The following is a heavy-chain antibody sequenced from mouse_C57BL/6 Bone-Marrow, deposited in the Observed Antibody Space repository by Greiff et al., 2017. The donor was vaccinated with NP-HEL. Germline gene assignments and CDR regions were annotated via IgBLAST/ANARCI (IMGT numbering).Heavy chain of an antibody. CDR1: GFTFSDYG. CDR2: ISNLAYSI. CDR3: ARQELYYYGSFDV. V-gene: IGHV5-15*01. D-gene: IGHD1-1*01. Sequence: EVKVVESGGGLVQPGGSLKLSCAASGFTFSDYGMAWVRQAPRKGPEWVAFISNLAYSIYYADTVTGRFTISRENAKNTLYLEMSSLRSEDTAMYYCARQELYYYGSFDVWGTGTTVTVSS. J-gene: IGHJ1*03.